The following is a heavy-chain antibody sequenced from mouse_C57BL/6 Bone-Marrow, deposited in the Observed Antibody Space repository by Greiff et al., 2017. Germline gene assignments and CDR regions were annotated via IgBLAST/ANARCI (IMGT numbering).Heavy chain of an antibody. D-gene: IGHD1-1*01. J-gene: IGHJ2*01. CDR3: TTITTVVATDY. V-gene: IGHV14-4*01. CDR2: IDPENGDT. CDR1: GFNIKDDY. Sequence: VQLQQSGAELVRPGASVKLSCTASGFNIKDDYMHWVKQRPEQGLEWIGWIDPENGDTEYASKFQGKATITADTSSNTAYLQLSSLTSEDTAVYYCTTITTVVATDYWGQGTTLTGSS.